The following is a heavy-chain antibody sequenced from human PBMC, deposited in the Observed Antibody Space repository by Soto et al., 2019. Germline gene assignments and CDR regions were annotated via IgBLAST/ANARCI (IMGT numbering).Heavy chain of an antibody. V-gene: IGHV4-31*03. J-gene: IGHJ4*02. CDR1: GGSISSGGYY. D-gene: IGHD3-10*01. CDR2: IYYSGST. Sequence: SETLSLTCTVSGGSISSGGYYWSWIRQHPGKGLEWIGYIYYSGSTYYNPSLKSRVTISVDTSKNQFSLKLSSVTAADTAVYYCARSYYYGSENYDYWGQGTLVTVSS. CDR3: ARSYYYGSENYDY.